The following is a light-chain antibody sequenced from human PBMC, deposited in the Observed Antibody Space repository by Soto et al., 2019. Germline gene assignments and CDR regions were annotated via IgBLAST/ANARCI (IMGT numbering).Light chain of an antibody. J-gene: IGKJ4*01. CDR1: QSVLYSSNNKNY. V-gene: IGKV4-1*01. CDR2: WAS. Sequence: DIVMTQSPDSLAVSLGERATINCKSSQSVLYSSNNKNYLAWYQQKPGQPPKLLIYWASTRESGVPDRFSGSGSGTDFTLTISSLQAEDVAVYYCQQYYSTPLTFGGGIQVEIK. CDR3: QQYYSTPLT.